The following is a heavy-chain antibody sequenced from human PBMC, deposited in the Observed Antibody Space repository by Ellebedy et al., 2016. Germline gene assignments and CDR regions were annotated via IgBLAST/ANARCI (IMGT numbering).Heavy chain of an antibody. Sequence: GESLKISCKASGYSFTSNWIGWVRQLPGKGLEWMGIVYPDDSDTNYSPSFQGRVTISADKSISTAYLQLRSLKASDTAMYYCAAAPTYSYGFHWGQGTLVTVSS. CDR2: VYPDDSDT. CDR3: AAAPTYSYGFH. D-gene: IGHD5-18*01. V-gene: IGHV5-51*01. J-gene: IGHJ4*02. CDR1: GYSFTSNW.